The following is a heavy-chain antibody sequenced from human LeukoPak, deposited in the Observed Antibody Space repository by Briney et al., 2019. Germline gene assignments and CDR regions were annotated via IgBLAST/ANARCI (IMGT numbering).Heavy chain of an antibody. CDR3: ARDGHGEVPFDY. J-gene: IGHJ4*02. D-gene: IGHD3-10*01. V-gene: IGHV3-74*01. CDR1: GFSFSGYW. CDR2: SNGAGSTT. Sequence: PGGSLRLSCAASGFSFSGYWMHWVRQAPGKGLVWVSHSNGAGSTTTYADSVKGRFTMSRDNAKNTPYLQMNSLRAENTAIYYCARDGHGEVPFDYWGQGTLVTVSS.